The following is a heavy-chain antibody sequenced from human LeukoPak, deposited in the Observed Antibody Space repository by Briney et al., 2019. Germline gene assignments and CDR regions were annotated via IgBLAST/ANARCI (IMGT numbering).Heavy chain of an antibody. D-gene: IGHD6-6*01. CDR2: ISPRGGTT. Sequence: GASVKVSSKPSGYTFPSYYMHWVRQAPGQGLEWMGIISPRGGTTSYAQKFQGRVTMTRDTSTSTVYMELSSLRSEDTAIYYCASEAYSSSSRVTYFDYWGQGPVVTVSS. J-gene: IGHJ4*02. CDR3: ASEAYSSSSRVTYFDY. V-gene: IGHV1-46*01. CDR1: GYTFPSYY.